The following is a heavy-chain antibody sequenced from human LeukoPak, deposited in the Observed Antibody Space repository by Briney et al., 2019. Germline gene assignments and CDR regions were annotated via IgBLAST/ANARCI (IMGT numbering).Heavy chain of an antibody. J-gene: IGHJ5*02. V-gene: IGHV3-15*07. CDR1: GFTFSNAW. D-gene: IGHD3-22*01. Sequence: GGSLRLSCATSGFTFSNAWMNWVRQAPGKGLEWVGRIRSNSDGGTIDYAVPVKGRFALSRDDSKNTLYLQMNSLQTEDTAVYYCATDFYDTTWGQGTLVTVSP. CDR2: IRSNSDGGTI. CDR3: ATDFYDTT.